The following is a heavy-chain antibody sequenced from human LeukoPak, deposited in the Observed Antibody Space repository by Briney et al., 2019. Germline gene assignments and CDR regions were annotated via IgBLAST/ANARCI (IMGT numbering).Heavy chain of an antibody. CDR2: IYYSGST. CDR3: ARGSGAYDFWSGYYFAEYFQH. Sequence: PSETLSLTCTVSGGSISSGDYYWSWIRQPPGKGLEWIGYIYYSGSTYYNPSLKSRVTISVDTSKNQFSLKLSSVTAADTAVYYCARGSGAYDFWSGYYFAEYFQHWGQGTLVTVSS. J-gene: IGHJ1*01. CDR1: GGSISSGDYY. D-gene: IGHD3-3*01. V-gene: IGHV4-30-4*01.